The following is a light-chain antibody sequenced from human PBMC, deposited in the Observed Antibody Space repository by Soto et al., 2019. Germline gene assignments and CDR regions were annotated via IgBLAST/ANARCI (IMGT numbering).Light chain of an antibody. J-gene: IGKJ2*01. V-gene: IGKV3-20*01. CDR1: QSVGSNY. CDR3: QHYGTSAYT. Sequence: IVLTQSPGTLSLSPGERATLSCRASQSVGSNYLAWYQQKPGQAPRLLIYGASSRATGLPDRFSGSGCGTTLSLLIRRLEPADFAVYYCQHYGTSAYTFGQGTTLEIK. CDR2: GAS.